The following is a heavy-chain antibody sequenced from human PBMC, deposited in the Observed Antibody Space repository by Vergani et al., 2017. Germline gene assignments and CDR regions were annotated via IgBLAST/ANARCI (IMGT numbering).Heavy chain of an antibody. CDR1: GFTFSSYA. J-gene: IGHJ6*03. CDR3: ARDPWYYDFWRGQGRAGYYYMDV. CDR2: ISYDGSNK. V-gene: IGHV3-30-3*01. D-gene: IGHD3-3*01. Sequence: QVRLVDSGGGVVQPGRSLRLSCAASGFTFSSYAMHWVRQAPGKGLEWVAIISYDGSNKYYTDSVKGRFTISRDNSKNTLYLQMNSLRAEDTAVYYCARDPWYYDFWRGQGRAGYYYMDVWGKGTTVTVSS.